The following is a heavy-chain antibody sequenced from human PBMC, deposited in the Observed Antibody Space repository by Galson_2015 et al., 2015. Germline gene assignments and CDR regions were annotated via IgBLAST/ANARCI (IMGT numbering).Heavy chain of an antibody. D-gene: IGHD3-3*01. CDR3: ARSTYDFWGDYWVGRYFDY. Sequence: SVKVSCKASGYTFTSYAMHWVRQAPGQGLEWMGWINAGNGNTKYSQKFQGRVTITRDTSASTAYMELSSLRSEDTAVYYCARSTYDFWGDYWVGRYFDYWGQGTLVTVSS. J-gene: IGHJ4*02. CDR1: GYTFTSYA. V-gene: IGHV1-3*01. CDR2: INAGNGNT.